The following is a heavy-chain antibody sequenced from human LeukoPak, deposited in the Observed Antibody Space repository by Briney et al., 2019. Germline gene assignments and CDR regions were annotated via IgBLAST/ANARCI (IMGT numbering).Heavy chain of an antibody. CDR2: IYHSGST. J-gene: IGHJ4*02. CDR1: GYSISSAHY. V-gene: IGHV4-38-2*02. CDR3: AINSLGDSSGYDY. Sequence: SETLSLTCTVSGYSISSAHYWGWIRQPPGKGLEWIGSIYHSGSTYYNPSLKSRVTISADTSKNQFSLKLSSVTAADTAVYYCAINSLGDSSGYDYWGQGTLVTVSS. D-gene: IGHD3-22*01.